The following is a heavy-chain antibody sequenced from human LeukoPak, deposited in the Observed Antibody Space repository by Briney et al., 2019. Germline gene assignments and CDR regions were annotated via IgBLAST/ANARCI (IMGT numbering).Heavy chain of an antibody. J-gene: IGHJ4*02. CDR2: ISSSGSI. Sequence: PGGSLRLSCAASGFTFSDNYMSWIRQAPGKGLEWVSYISSSGSIYYADSVKGRFTISRDNAKNSLYLQMNSLRAEDTAVYYCARDQGLGYYYDSSGYRGYYFDYWGQGTLVTVSS. V-gene: IGHV3-11*04. CDR3: ARDQGLGYYYDSSGYRGYYFDY. CDR1: GFTFSDNY. D-gene: IGHD3-22*01.